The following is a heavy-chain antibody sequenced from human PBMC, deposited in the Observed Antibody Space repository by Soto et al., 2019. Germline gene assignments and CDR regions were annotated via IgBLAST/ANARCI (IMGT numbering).Heavy chain of an antibody. CDR3: ACIFSGGYSYGFYYDGMDV. V-gene: IGHV4-39*01. CDR1: RRSIIPTCSY. CDR2: IFYSGST. D-gene: IGHD5-18*01. Sequence: AERLTLTAAIFRRSIIPTCSYRNKIRQPPGKGLEWIGSIFYSGSTYYNPSLKSRVTISADTSKNQFSLKLTSVTAADTAVYYCACIFSGGYSYGFYYDGMDVWGQGTTVS. J-gene: IGHJ6*02.